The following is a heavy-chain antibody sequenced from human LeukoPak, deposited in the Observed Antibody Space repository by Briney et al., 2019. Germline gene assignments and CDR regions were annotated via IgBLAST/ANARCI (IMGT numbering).Heavy chain of an antibody. CDR3: VRVRDSSNWYVFDV. J-gene: IGHJ3*01. D-gene: IGHD6-13*01. Sequence: GGSLRLSCAASGFTFRNYWMGWVRQAPGKGLEWVAVISYDESNKYYADSVKGRFTVSRDNSKNTLSLQMNSLRAEDTAVYYCVRVRDSSNWYVFDVWGQGTMVTVSS. CDR1: GFTFRNYW. V-gene: IGHV3-30*03. CDR2: ISYDESNK.